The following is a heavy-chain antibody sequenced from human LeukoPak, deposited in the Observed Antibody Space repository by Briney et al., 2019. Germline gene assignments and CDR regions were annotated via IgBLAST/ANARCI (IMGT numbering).Heavy chain of an antibody. Sequence: ASVKVSCKASGYTFTSYDINWVRQVPGQGLEWMGWISAYNGNTNYAQKFQGRVTMTTDTSTSAAYMELRSLTSDDTAVYYCARDQQWLDPARHGFDYWGQGTLVTVSS. CDR3: ARDQQWLDPARHGFDY. V-gene: IGHV1-18*01. CDR1: GYTFTSYD. D-gene: IGHD6-19*01. CDR2: ISAYNGNT. J-gene: IGHJ4*02.